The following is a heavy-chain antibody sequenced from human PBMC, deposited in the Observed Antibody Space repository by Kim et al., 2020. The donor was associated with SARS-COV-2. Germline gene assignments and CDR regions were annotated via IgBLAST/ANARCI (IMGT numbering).Heavy chain of an antibody. CDR1: GYTFTSYD. J-gene: IGHJ6*02. D-gene: IGHD6-13*01. CDR2: MNPNSGNT. CDR3: ARQYSSSWYGPSGGMDV. Sequence: ASVKVSCKASGYTFTSYDINWVRQATGQGLEWMGWMNPNSGNTGYAQKFQGRVTMTRNTSISTAYMELISLRSEDTAVYYCARQYSSSWYGPSGGMDVWGQGTTVTVSS. V-gene: IGHV1-8*01.